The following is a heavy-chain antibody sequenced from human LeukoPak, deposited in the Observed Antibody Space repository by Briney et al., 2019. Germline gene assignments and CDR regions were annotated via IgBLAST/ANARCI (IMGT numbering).Heavy chain of an antibody. CDR1: GFTFSSYW. Sequence: GGSLRLSCAASGFTFSSYWMSWVRQAPGKGLEWVANIKQDGSEKYYVDSVKGRFTISRDNAKNSLYLQMNSLRAEDTAVYYCVLGGDVWGSYLDYWGQGTLVTVSS. CDR3: VLGGDVWGSYLDY. D-gene: IGHD3-16*01. J-gene: IGHJ4*02. V-gene: IGHV3-7*01. CDR2: IKQDGSEK.